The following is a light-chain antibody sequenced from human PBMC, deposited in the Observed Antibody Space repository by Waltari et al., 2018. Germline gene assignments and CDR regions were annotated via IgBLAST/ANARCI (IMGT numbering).Light chain of an antibody. J-gene: IGKJ1*01. Sequence: EIVLTHSPGTLALSPGERATHSCRASQSVARTLAWYQQKPGQPPRLLIYNTYTRATGVPDRFSGGGSGTDFSLTISRLEPEDFAVYYCQNYVRLPATFGQGTKVEIK. V-gene: IGKV3-20*01. CDR3: QNYVRLPAT. CDR1: QSVART. CDR2: NTY.